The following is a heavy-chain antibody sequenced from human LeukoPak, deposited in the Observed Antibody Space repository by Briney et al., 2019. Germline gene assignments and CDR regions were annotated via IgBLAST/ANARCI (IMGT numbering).Heavy chain of an antibody. CDR1: GGSISSSSYY. J-gene: IGHJ4*02. Sequence: KPSETLSLTCTVSGGSISSSSYYWGWIRQPPGKGLEWIGSIYYSGSTYYNPSLKSRVTISVDTSKNQFSLKLSSVTAADTAVYYCASHRGYSYGYNYWGPGTLVTVSS. CDR2: IYYSGST. D-gene: IGHD5-18*01. V-gene: IGHV4-39*01. CDR3: ASHRGYSYGYNY.